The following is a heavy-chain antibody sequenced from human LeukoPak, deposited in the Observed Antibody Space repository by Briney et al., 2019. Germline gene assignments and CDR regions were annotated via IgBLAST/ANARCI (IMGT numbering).Heavy chain of an antibody. CDR1: GGSISSGDYY. Sequence: PSQTLSLTCTVSGGSISSGDYYWSWIRQPPGKGLEWIGYIYYSGSTYYNPSLKGRVTISVDTSKNQFSLELSSVTAADTAVYYCARVGKLPPHPEYYFDYWGQGTLVTVSS. D-gene: IGHD1-26*01. V-gene: IGHV4-30-4*08. CDR3: ARVGKLPPHPEYYFDY. J-gene: IGHJ4*02. CDR2: IYYSGST.